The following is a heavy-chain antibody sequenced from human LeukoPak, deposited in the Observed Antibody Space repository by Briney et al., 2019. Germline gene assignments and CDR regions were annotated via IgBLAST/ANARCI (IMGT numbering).Heavy chain of an antibody. Sequence: SETLSLTCTVSGGSISSYYWGWIRQTPGKGLEWIGYIYYSGSTNYNPSLKSRVTISVDTSKNQFSLKLSSVTAADTAVYFCARHGASGSYLYYFDYWGQGTLVTVSS. J-gene: IGHJ4*02. D-gene: IGHD1-26*01. CDR3: ARHGASGSYLYYFDY. CDR2: IYYSGST. CDR1: GGSISSYY. V-gene: IGHV4-59*08.